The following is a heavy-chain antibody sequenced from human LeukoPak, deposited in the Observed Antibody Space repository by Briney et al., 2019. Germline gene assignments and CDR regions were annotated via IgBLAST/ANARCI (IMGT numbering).Heavy chain of an antibody. CDR1: GGSISSYY. Sequence: SETLSLTCTVSGGSISSYYRSWIRQPPGKGLEWIGYIYYSGSTNYNPSLKSRVTISVDPSKSQFSLRLSSVTAADTAVYYCARGWGYCSGGNCYFTYFDYWGQGALVTVSS. D-gene: IGHD2-15*01. J-gene: IGHJ4*02. CDR3: ARGWGYCSGGNCYFTYFDY. CDR2: IYYSGST. V-gene: IGHV4-59*01.